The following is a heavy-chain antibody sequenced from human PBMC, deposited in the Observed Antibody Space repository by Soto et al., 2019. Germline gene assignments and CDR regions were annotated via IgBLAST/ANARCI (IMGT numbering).Heavy chain of an antibody. CDR3: ARVCCSSTSCYECGYYYYMDV. CDR2: IYYSGST. D-gene: IGHD2-2*01. Sequence: LETLSHTCTVSGGSISSSSYYWGCIRQPPGKGLEWIGRIYYSGSTYYNPSLKNRVTISVDTSKNQFSLKLSSVTVADTAVYYCARVCCSSTSCYECGYYYYMDVWGKGTTVTVS. CDR1: GGSISSSSYY. V-gene: IGHV4-39*01. J-gene: IGHJ6*03.